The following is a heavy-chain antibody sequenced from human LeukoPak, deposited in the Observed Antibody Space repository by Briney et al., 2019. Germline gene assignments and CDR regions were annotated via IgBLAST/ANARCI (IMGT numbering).Heavy chain of an antibody. CDR2: ISYDGRNT. Sequence: PRGSLRLSWAASGFTLSSHGIHLGGRAPGKRLELDEVISYDGRNTYYADSVQARFTISTDNSKNTLYLQMNSLRAEDTAVYYCAKGRVGATTLDFQHWGQGTLVTVSS. D-gene: IGHD1-26*01. V-gene: IGHV3-30*18. CDR1: GFTLSSHG. J-gene: IGHJ1*01. CDR3: AKGRVGATTLDFQH.